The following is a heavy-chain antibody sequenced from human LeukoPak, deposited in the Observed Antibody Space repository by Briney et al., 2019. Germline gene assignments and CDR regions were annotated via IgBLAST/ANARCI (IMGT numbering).Heavy chain of an antibody. CDR3: ARGFGSRGIDY. CDR2: INPNSGAT. D-gene: IGHD2-2*01. V-gene: IGHV1-2*02. J-gene: IGHJ4*02. Sequence: ASVTVSCKPSDYTLTVYYMHWVRLAPGQGLEWMGWINPNSGATDYAQKFQDRVTMTTDTSINTAYMELSILRSDDTAVYYCARGFGSRGIDYWGQGTLVTVSS. CDR1: DYTLTVYY.